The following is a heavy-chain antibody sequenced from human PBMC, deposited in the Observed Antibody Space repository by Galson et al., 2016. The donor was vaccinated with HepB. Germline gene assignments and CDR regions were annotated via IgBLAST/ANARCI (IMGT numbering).Heavy chain of an antibody. Sequence: SVKVSCKASGGTFSNYAISWVRQAPGQGLAWMGGIIPILGIANYAQKFQGRVTITADKSTSTAYMELSSLRSEDTAVYYCARRVTGYFDLWGRGTLVSVSS. CDR2: IIPILGIA. D-gene: IGHD5-18*01. CDR1: GGTFSNYA. CDR3: ARRVTGYFDL. J-gene: IGHJ2*01. V-gene: IGHV1-69*10.